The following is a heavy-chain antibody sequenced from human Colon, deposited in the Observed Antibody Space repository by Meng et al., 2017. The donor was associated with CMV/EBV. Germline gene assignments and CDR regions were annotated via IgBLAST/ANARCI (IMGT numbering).Heavy chain of an antibody. CDR1: TFTLSSYT. V-gene: IGHV3-21*01. J-gene: IGHJ4*02. CDR3: AREDISGWYGAFDY. D-gene: IGHD6-19*01. Sequence: ASTFTLSSYTMNWVRQAPGKGLEWVSLISSSRNYIYYADSVKGRFTISRDDAKNSLYLQMNNLRAEDTAIYYCAREDISGWYGAFDYWGQGILVTVSS. CDR2: ISSSRNYI.